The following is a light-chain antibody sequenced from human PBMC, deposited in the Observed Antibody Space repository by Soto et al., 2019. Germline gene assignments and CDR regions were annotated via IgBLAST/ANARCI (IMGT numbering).Light chain of an antibody. J-gene: IGKJ2*01. V-gene: IGKV3-11*01. CDR3: QQRRT. CDR1: QSVSSY. CDR2: DAP. Sequence: EIVLTQSPATLSLSPGERATLPCRASQSVSSYLAWYQQKPGQAPRLLIYDAPNRATGIPARFSGSGSGTDFTLTISSLEPEDFAVYYCQQRRTFGQGTKLEIK.